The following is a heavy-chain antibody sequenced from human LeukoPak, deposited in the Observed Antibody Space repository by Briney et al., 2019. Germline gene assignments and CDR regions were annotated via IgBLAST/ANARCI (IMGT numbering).Heavy chain of an antibody. CDR2: IWYDGSKK. D-gene: IGHD3-22*01. J-gene: IGHJ4*02. CDR1: GFTFSSYG. Sequence: GRSLRLSCAASGFTFSSYGMHWVRQAPGKGLEWVAVIWYDGSKKYYADSVKGRFTISRDNSKNTLYLQMNSLRAEDTAVYYCARDPYYYDSSGCPFDYWGQGTLVTVSS. V-gene: IGHV3-33*01. CDR3: ARDPYYYDSSGCPFDY.